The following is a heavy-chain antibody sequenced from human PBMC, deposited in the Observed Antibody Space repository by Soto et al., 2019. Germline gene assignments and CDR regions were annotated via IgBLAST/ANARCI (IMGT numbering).Heavy chain of an antibody. V-gene: IGHV1-46*01. CDR2: INPSGGST. CDR1: GYTFTSYY. J-gene: IGHJ4*02. D-gene: IGHD6-13*01. CDR3: ARDHSPPLIAAATIGYFDY. Sequence: ASVKVSCKASGYTFTSYYMHWVRQAPGQGLEWMGIINPSGGSTSYAQKFQGRVTMTRDTSTSTVYMELSSLRSEDTAVYYCARDHSPPLIAAATIGYFDYWGQGTLVTVSS.